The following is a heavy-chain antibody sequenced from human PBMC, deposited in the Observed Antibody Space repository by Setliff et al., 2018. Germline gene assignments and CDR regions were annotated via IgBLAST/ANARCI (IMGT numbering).Heavy chain of an antibody. D-gene: IGHD1-26*01. CDR3: ARDGEWETSPGKFDY. CDR1: GESFSNNY. J-gene: IGHJ4*02. V-gene: IGHV4-34*01. CDR2: SNHGGST. Sequence: ASETLSLTCSVYGESFSNNYWSWIRQTPGKGLEWIGESNHGGSTSYHPSLKSRLTMSVDTSKNQFSLKLSSVTAADTAVYYCARDGEWETSPGKFDYWGQGTLVTVSS.